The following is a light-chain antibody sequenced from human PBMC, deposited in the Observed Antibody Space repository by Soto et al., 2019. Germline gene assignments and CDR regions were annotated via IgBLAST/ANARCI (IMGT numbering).Light chain of an antibody. CDR3: LQLNSYPRS. CDR2: AAS. V-gene: IGKV1-9*01. Sequence: DIQLTQSPSFLSASVGGRVTITCRASQGISTYLAWYQQKPWKAPKLLIYAASTLQSGVPSRFSGSGSGTEFTLTISSLQPEDFATYYCLQLNSYPRSFGQGTSLQIK. CDR1: QGISTY. J-gene: IGKJ2*01.